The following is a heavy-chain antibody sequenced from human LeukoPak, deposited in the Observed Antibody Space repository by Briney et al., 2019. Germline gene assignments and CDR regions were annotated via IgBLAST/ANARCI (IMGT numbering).Heavy chain of an antibody. Sequence: ASVKVSCKASGYTFTNYYLHWVRQAPGQGLACMGIINPSGGTTRYVETFQGRVTMTRDTSASTVYMELSSLRSEDTAVYYCARGGYSESFYNPRSYGMDVWGQGTTVIVSS. J-gene: IGHJ6*02. V-gene: IGHV1-46*01. CDR1: GYTFTNYY. D-gene: IGHD3-10*01. CDR3: ARGGYSESFYNPRSYGMDV. CDR2: INPSGGTT.